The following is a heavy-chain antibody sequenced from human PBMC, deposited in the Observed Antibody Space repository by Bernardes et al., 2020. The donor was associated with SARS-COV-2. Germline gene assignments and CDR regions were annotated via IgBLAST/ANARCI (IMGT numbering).Heavy chain of an antibody. CDR3: AHRRPSTWEGDWFDP. Sequence: SGPTLVKPTQTLTLTCTFSVFSLSTSGVAVGWIRQPPGKALEWLALLYSDDDKRYSPSLKSRLTSTKDTSENQVVLTLTNVDPLDTATYYCAHRRPSTWEGDWFDPWGQGTLVTVSS. CDR1: VFSLSTSGVA. V-gene: IGHV2-5*02. D-gene: IGHD1-26*01. CDR2: LYSDDDK. J-gene: IGHJ5*02.